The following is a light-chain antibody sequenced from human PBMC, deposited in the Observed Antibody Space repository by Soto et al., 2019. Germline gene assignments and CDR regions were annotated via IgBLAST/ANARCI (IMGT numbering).Light chain of an antibody. CDR2: GVS. CDR3: CSYVDTDTWV. V-gene: IGLV2-11*01. Sequence: QSALTQPRSVSGSPGQSVTISCTGTNSDVGGYNYFSWYQQYPGKAPKLMISGVSERPSGVPDRFSGSKSGNTASLTISGLQAEDEADYYCCSYVDTDTWVFGGGTKLTVL. CDR1: NSDVGGYNY. J-gene: IGLJ3*02.